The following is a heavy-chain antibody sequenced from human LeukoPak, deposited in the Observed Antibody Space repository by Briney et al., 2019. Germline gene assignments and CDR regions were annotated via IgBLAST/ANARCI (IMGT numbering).Heavy chain of an antibody. J-gene: IGHJ3*02. V-gene: IGHV1-18*04. Sequence: GSVKVSCKASGYTFTSYGISWVRQAPGQGLEWVGWISAYNGNTNYAQTLRGRVTLTTDTATNTAYMEMRSLRADDTAVYCCAREEIRIQEVGAFDIWGQATMLSVRS. CDR2: ISAYNGNT. CDR1: GYTFTSYG. CDR3: AREEIRIQEVGAFDI. D-gene: IGHD2-15*01.